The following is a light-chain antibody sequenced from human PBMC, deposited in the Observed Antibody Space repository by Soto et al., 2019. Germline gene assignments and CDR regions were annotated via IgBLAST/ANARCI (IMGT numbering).Light chain of an antibody. CDR3: SSYTSCSTGVV. CDR1: SSDVGGYNY. CDR2: DVS. J-gene: IGLJ2*01. Sequence: QSALTQPASVSGSPGQSITISCTGTSSDVGGYNYVSWYQQHPGKAPKLMIYDVSNRPSGVSNRFSGSKSGNTASLTISGLQAEDEADYYCSSYTSCSTGVVFGGGTKVTVL. V-gene: IGLV2-14*01.